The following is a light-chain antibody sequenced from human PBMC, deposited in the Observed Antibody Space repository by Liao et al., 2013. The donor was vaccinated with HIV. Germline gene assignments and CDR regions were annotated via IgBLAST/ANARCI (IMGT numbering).Light chain of an antibody. CDR1: KLGAKY. Sequence: SYELTQPPSVSVSPGQTASITCSGDKLGAKYACWYQQKPGQSPVLVIYQDTKRPSGIPERFSGSNSGNTATLTISGTQAMDEADYYCQAWDSATTAYVFGPGTKVTVL. CDR2: QDT. V-gene: IGLV3-1*01. J-gene: IGLJ1*01. CDR3: QAWDSATTAYV.